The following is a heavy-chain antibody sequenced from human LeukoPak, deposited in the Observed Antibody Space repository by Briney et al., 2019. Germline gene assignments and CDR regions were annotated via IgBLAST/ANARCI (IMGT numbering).Heavy chain of an antibody. CDR2: ISAYNGNT. CDR3: ARGPHYYDSSGYYFDY. V-gene: IGHV1-18*01. D-gene: IGHD3-22*01. J-gene: IGHJ4*02. Sequence: ASVKVSCKASGYTFTSYGISWVRQAPGQGLEWMGWISAYNGNTNYAQKLQGRVTMTTDTSTSTAYMELRSLRSDDTAVYYCARGPHYYDSSGYYFDYWGQGALVTVSS. CDR1: GYTFTSYG.